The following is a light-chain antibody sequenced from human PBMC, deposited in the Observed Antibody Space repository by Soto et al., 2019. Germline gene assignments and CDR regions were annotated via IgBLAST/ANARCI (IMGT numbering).Light chain of an antibody. CDR3: HQHGTSSWT. CDR1: ESISSSY. CDR2: AAS. V-gene: IGKV3-20*01. J-gene: IGKJ1*01. Sequence: EIVLRQSPGTLSLSPGDRATLSCRASESISSSYLAWYQVKPGQAPSLLIYAASYRATGTPHRFSGSGSGTDFTLTISRLEPEDFAVYFCHQHGTSSWTFGQGTRVEI.